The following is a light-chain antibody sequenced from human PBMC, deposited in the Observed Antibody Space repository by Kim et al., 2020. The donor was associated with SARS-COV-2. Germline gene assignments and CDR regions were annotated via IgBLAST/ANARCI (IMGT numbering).Light chain of an antibody. CDR1: KLGDKY. V-gene: IGLV3-1*01. CDR3: QAWDSSVV. Sequence: SYELTQPPSVSVSPGQTASITCSGDKLGDKYAPWYQQKPGQSPMLVIYQGNKRPSGIPERFSGSNSGNTATLTISGTQAMDEADYYCQAWDSSVVFGGGTQLTVL. CDR2: QGN. J-gene: IGLJ2*01.